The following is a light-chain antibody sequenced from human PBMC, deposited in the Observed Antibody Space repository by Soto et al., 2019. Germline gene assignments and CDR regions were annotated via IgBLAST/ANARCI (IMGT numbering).Light chain of an antibody. CDR1: QSVSSTY. Sequence: IVLTQSPGTLSSSPGERATLSCRASQSVSSTYLAWYQQKPGQAPRLRIYGASRRATGIPDRFSGSGSVKEFTVTISRLEPEDVAVYFCQQYDSSLYTFGQGTKLDIK. CDR3: QQYDSSLYT. V-gene: IGKV3-20*01. CDR2: GAS. J-gene: IGKJ2*01.